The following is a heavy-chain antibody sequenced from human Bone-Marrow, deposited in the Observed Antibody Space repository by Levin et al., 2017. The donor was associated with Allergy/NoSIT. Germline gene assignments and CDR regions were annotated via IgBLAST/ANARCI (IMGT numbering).Heavy chain of an antibody. D-gene: IGHD5-18*01. CDR3: ARDLSYDPGYSYGFDY. Sequence: SETLSLTCTLSGGSISSYYWSWIRQPPGKGLEWIGYISHSGITNYSPSLRSRVTISIDTSKTQFSLKLNSVTAADTAVYYCARDLSYDPGYSYGFDYWGRGTLVIVSS. J-gene: IGHJ4*02. V-gene: IGHV4-59*01. CDR1: GGSISSYY. CDR2: ISHSGIT.